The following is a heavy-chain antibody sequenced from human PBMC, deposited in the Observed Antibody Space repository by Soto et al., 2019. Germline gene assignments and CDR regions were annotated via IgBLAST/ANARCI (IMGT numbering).Heavy chain of an antibody. CDR3: ARYVDTAMGSYYYYGMDL. Sequence: SGPTLVNPTQTLTLTCTFSGFSLSTSGMCVSWIRQPPGKALEWLALIDWDDDKYYSTSLKTRLTISKDTSKNQVVLTMTNMDHLDTATYYCARYVDTAMGSYYYYGMDLWGQATTVTVSS. J-gene: IGHJ6*02. CDR1: GFSLSTSGMC. V-gene: IGHV2-70*01. CDR2: IDWDDDK. D-gene: IGHD5-18*01.